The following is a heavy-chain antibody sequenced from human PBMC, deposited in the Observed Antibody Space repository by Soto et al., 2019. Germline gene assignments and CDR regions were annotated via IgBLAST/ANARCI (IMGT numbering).Heavy chain of an antibody. J-gene: IGHJ4*02. CDR2: IYYSGIT. CDR3: ARHGSN. V-gene: IGHV4-39*01. CDR1: GISISNSSYY. Sequence: SETLSLTCTVSGISISNSSYYWGWIRRPPGKGLEWIGTIYYSGITYYNPSLKSRVTISVDTSKNQFSLKLTSVTAADTAVYYCARHGSNWGQGTLVTVSS.